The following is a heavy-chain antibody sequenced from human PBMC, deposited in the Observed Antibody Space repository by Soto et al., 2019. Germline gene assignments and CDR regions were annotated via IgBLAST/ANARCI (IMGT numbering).Heavy chain of an antibody. V-gene: IGHV3-23*01. J-gene: IGHJ6*02. CDR1: GFTFSSYA. CDR2: ISGSGGST. D-gene: IGHD3-9*01. Sequence: GGSLRLSCAASGFTFSSYAMSWVRQAPGKGLEWVSAISGSGGSTYYADSVKGRFTISRDNSKNTLYLQMNSLRAEDTAVYYCAKSRYGIYYYYGMGVWGQGTTVTSP. CDR3: AKSRYGIYYYYGMGV.